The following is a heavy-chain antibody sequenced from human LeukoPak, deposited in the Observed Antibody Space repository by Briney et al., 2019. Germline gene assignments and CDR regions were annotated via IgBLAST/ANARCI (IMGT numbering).Heavy chain of an antibody. CDR2: ISGSGVRT. V-gene: IGHV3-23*01. D-gene: IGHD3-22*01. Sequence: GGSLRLSCAASGFTFSSYAMTWVRQTPGKGLEWVSGISGSGVRTYYADSVKGRFTISRDNSKNRLYLQMNSLRAEDTAVYYCAKEFSGYLASFDYWGQGTLVTVSS. CDR3: AKEFSGYLASFDY. J-gene: IGHJ4*02. CDR1: GFTFSSYA.